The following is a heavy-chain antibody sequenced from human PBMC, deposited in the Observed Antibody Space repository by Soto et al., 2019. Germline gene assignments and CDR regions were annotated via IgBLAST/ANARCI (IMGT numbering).Heavy chain of an antibody. J-gene: IGHJ5*02. CDR3: AKDFGAWSDS. CDR2: ISYDGTDK. D-gene: IGHD6-19*01. V-gene: IGHV3-30*18. CDR1: GFAFSTYG. Sequence: GGSLRLSCVGSGFAFSTYGMHWVRQAPAKGLEWVALISYDGTDKYYADSVKGRFSISRDNSKQTLSLQMDSLRPEDTAVYYCAKDFGAWSDSWGQGTLVTVSS.